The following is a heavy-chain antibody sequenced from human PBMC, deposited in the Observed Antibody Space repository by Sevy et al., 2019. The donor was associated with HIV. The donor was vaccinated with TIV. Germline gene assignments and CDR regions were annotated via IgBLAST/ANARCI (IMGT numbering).Heavy chain of an antibody. CDR1: GYTFTSYD. V-gene: IGHV1-8*03. D-gene: IGHD5-12*01. CDR3: ARQGLGYLDAFDI. CDR2: MNPNSGNT. Sequence: ASVKVSCKASGYTFTSYDINWVRQATGQGLEWMGWMNPNSGNTGYEQKFQGRVTITRNTSISTAYMELSSLRSEDTAVYYCARQGLGYLDAFDIWGQGTMVTVSS. J-gene: IGHJ3*02.